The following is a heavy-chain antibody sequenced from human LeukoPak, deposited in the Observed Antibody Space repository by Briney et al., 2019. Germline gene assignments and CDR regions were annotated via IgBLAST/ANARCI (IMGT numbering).Heavy chain of an antibody. V-gene: IGHV1-2*02. D-gene: IGHD2-2*01. CDR1: GYTFTGYY. CDR3: ARGVVVPAAILLLNYYMDV. J-gene: IGHJ6*03. Sequence: GASVKVSCKASGYTFTGYYMHWVRQAPGQGLEWMGWINPNSGGTNYAQKFQGRVTMTRDTSISTAYMELSRLRSDDTAVYYCARGVVVPAAILLLNYYMDVWGKGTTVTVSS. CDR2: INPNSGGT.